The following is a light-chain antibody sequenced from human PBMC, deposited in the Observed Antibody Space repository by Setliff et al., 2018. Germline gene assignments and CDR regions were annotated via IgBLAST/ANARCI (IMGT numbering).Light chain of an antibody. Sequence: QSALAQPASVSGSPGQSITISCTGTSSDVGYYNYVSWYQQHPGEAPQLKIYEVSNRPSGVSDRSTGSKSGNTASLTISGLQAGDEADYYCSSHSSTGTYVFGTGTKVTVL. CDR2: EVS. CDR3: SSHSSTGTYV. V-gene: IGLV2-14*01. CDR1: SSDVGYYNY. J-gene: IGLJ1*01.